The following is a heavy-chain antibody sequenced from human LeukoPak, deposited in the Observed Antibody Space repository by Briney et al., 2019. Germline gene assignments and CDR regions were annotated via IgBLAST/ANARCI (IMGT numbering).Heavy chain of an antibody. V-gene: IGHV3-53*01. CDR2: IYSGGST. CDR3: AKSLFTSATGTGRAFHI. CDR1: GFTVSSNY. J-gene: IGHJ3*02. D-gene: IGHD1-1*01. Sequence: GGSLRLSCAASGFTVSSNYMSWVRQAPGKGLEWVSVIYSGGSTYYADSVKGRFTISRDNSKSTLYLQMNGLRAEDTAIFYCAKSLFTSATGTGRAFHIWGQGTRVTVSS.